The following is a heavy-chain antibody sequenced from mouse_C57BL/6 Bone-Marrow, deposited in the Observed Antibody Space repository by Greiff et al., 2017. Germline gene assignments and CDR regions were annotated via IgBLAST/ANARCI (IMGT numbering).Heavy chain of an antibody. V-gene: IGHV5-9*01. CDR2: ISGGGGNT. Sequence: EVQGVESGGGLVKPGGSLKLSCAASGFTFSSYTMSWVRQTPEKRLEWVATISGGGGNTYYPDSVKGRFTISRDNAKNTLYLQMSSLRSEYTALYYCGRRYYFDYWGQGTTLTVSS. CDR3: GRRYYFDY. J-gene: IGHJ2*01. CDR1: GFTFSSYT.